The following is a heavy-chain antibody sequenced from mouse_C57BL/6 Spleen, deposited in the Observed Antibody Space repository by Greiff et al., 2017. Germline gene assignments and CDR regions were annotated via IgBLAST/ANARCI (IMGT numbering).Heavy chain of an antibody. J-gene: IGHJ3*01. CDR3: ARSHYYGSSPFAY. D-gene: IGHD1-1*01. V-gene: IGHV1-61*01. CDR1: GYTFTSYW. Sequence: QVQLQQPGAELVRPGSSVKLSCKASGYTFTSYWIDWVKQRPGQGLEWIGNIYPSDSETHYNQKFKDKATLTVDKSSSTAYMQLSSLTSEDSAVYYCARSHYYGSSPFAYWGQGTLVTVSA. CDR2: IYPSDSET.